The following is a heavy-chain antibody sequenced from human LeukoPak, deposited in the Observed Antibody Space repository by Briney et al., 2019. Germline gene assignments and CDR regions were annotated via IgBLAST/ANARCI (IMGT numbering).Heavy chain of an antibody. D-gene: IGHD1-26*01. CDR1: GGSISSYY. CDR2: IYYSGST. CDR3: ARGRWELPVGFDY. Sequence: SETLSLTCTVSGGSISSYYWSWIRQPPGKGLEWIGYIYYSGSTNYNPSLKSRVTISVDTSKNQFSLKLSSVTAADTAVYYCARGRWELPVGFDYWGQGTLVTVSS. V-gene: IGHV4-59*01. J-gene: IGHJ4*02.